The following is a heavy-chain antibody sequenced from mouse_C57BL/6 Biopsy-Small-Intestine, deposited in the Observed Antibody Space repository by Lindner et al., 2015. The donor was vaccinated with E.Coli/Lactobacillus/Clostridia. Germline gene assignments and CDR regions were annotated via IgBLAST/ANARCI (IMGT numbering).Heavy chain of an antibody. CDR2: ISPNNGGT. CDR1: GYTFTDYN. D-gene: IGHD2-2*01. CDR3: ARYGYDPAWFAY. Sequence: VQLQESGPELVKPGASVKMSCKASGYTFTDYNMHWVKQSHGKSLEWIGYISPNNGGTSYNQKFKGKATLTVNKSSSTAYMELRSLTSEDSAVYYCARYGYDPAWFAYWGQGTLVTVSA. V-gene: IGHV1-22*01. J-gene: IGHJ3*01.